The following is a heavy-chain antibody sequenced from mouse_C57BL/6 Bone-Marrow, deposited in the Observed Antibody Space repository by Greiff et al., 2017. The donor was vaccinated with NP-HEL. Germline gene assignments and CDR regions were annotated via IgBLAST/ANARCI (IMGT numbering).Heavy chain of an antibody. CDR3: TRQPAGFDY. CDR2: ISSGGSYT. CDR1: GFTFSSYG. Sequence: DVKLVESGGDLVKPGGSLKLSCAASGFTFSSYGMSWVRQTPDKRLEWVATISSGGSYTYYPDSVKGRFTISRDNAKNTLYLQMSSLKSEDTAMYYCTRQPAGFDYWGQGTTLTVSS. J-gene: IGHJ2*01. V-gene: IGHV5-6*02.